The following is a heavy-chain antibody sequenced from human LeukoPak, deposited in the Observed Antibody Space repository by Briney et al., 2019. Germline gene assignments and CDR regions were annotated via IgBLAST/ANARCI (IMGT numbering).Heavy chain of an antibody. V-gene: IGHV3-23*01. D-gene: IGHD3-10*01. CDR2: ISGTGDST. CDR1: GFTFSTYA. J-gene: IGHJ4*02. CDR3: AKEVRESAWFYFDH. Sequence: GGSLRLSCAASGFTFSTYAMSWVRQAPGKGLEWVSSISGTGDSTYYVDSVKGRFTISRDNSKNTLYLQMNSLRAEDTAVYYCAKEVRESAWFYFDHWGQGTLATVSS.